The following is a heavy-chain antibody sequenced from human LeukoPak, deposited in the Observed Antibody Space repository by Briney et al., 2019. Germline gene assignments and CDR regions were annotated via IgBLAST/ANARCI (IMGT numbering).Heavy chain of an antibody. CDR3: ARGLQIIAAAGTTFDY. J-gene: IGHJ4*02. Sequence: SETLSLTCTVSGGSISSYYWSWIRQPPGKGLEWIGYIYYSGSTNYNPSLKSRVTISVDTSENQFSLKLSSVTAADTAVYYCARGLQIIAAAGTTFDYWGQGTLVTVSS. D-gene: IGHD6-13*01. CDR1: GGSISSYY. CDR2: IYYSGST. V-gene: IGHV4-59*01.